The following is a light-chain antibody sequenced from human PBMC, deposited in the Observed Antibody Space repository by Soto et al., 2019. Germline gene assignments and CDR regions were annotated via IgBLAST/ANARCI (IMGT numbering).Light chain of an antibody. Sequence: EIVLTQSPCTLSLSPGERSALSCFSSQRVTSNYLAWYQQKPGQAPRLLIFGASTRATGIPDRFSGSGSGTDFTLTISRLEPEDFAVYYCQHYYTSYTTFGQGTKV. V-gene: IGKV3-20*01. CDR1: QRVTSNY. CDR2: GAS. J-gene: IGKJ1*01. CDR3: QHYYTSYTT.